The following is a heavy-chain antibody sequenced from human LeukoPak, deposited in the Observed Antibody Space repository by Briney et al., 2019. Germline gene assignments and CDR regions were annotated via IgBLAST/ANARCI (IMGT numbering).Heavy chain of an antibody. D-gene: IGHD3-3*01. Sequence: GGSLRLSCAASGFTFSSYGMHWVRQAPVKGLEWVAVIWYDGSNKYYADSVKGRFTISRDNSKNTLYLQMNSLRAEDTAVYYCAREELYRTYYDFWSGYPHFAFDYWGQGTLVTVSS. J-gene: IGHJ4*02. CDR2: IWYDGSNK. CDR1: GFTFSSYG. CDR3: AREELYRTYYDFWSGYPHFAFDY. V-gene: IGHV3-33*01.